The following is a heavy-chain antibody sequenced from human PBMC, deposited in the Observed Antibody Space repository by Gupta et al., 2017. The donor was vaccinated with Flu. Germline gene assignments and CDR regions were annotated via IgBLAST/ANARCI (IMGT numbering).Heavy chain of an antibody. Sequence: EVQLLESGGGLVQPGGSLRLSCAASGFTFSSYAMRWVRQAPGKGLEWVSAISGSGGSTYYADSVKGRFTIARDNSKNTLYLQMNSLRAEDTAVYYCAKDQSWQWLAHFDYWGQGTLVTVSS. CDR2: ISGSGGST. CDR3: AKDQSWQWLAHFDY. J-gene: IGHJ4*02. CDR1: GFTFSSYA. D-gene: IGHD6-19*01. V-gene: IGHV3-23*01.